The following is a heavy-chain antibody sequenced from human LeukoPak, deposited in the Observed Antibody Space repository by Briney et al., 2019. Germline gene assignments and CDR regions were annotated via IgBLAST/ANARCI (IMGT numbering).Heavy chain of an antibody. CDR2: INPNSGGT. V-gene: IGHV1-2*02. J-gene: IGHJ4*02. D-gene: IGHD3-16*02. CDR1: GYTFTGYY. CDR3: ARVGSEDYVWGSYRWRPFDY. Sequence: ASVKVSCKASGYTFTGYYMHWVRQAPGQGLEWMGWINPNSGGTNYAQKFQGRVTMTRDTSISTAYMELSRLRSDDTAVYYCARVGSEDYVWGSYRWRPFDYWGQGTLVTVSS.